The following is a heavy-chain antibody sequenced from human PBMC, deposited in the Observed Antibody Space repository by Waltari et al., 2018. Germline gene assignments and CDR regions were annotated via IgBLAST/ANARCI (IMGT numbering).Heavy chain of an antibody. J-gene: IGHJ4*02. D-gene: IGHD6-13*01. CDR2: LSGSGGST. CDR1: GFTFSSYA. CDR3: AKEADSSSWYEWDY. Sequence: EVQLLESGGGLVQPGGSLRLSCAASGFTFSSYAMSWVRQAPGKGLEWVSALSGSGGSTYYADSVKGRFTISRDNSKTPLYLQMNSLRAEDTAVYYCAKEADSSSWYEWDYWGQGTLVTVSS. V-gene: IGHV3-23*01.